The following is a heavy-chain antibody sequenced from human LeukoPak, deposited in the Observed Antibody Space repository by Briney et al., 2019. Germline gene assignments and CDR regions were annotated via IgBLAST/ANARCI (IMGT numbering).Heavy chain of an antibody. CDR1: DGPFSGYY. CDR2: IYYSGST. CDR3: ARGGPYYDFWSGYPYYFDY. J-gene: IGHJ4*02. V-gene: IGHV4-59*01. Sequence: SETLSLTCAVHDGPFSGYYWSWIRQPPGKGLEWIGYIYYSGSTNYNPSLKSRVTISVDTSKNQFSLKLSSVTAADTAVYYCARGGPYYDFWSGYPYYFDYWGQGTLVTVSS. D-gene: IGHD3-3*01.